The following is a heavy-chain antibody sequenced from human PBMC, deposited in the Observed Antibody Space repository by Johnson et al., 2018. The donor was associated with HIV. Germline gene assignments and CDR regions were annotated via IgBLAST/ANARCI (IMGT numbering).Heavy chain of an antibody. CDR1: GFTFSTYG. J-gene: IGHJ3*01. V-gene: IGHV3-NL1*01. Sequence: QVQLVESGGGVVQPGRSLRLSCAASGFTFSTYGMHWVRQAPGKGLEWVSGINWNGGSTGYADSVKGRFTVSRDNSKNTLFLQMNSLRAEDTAVYYCATSGDKYSSNWVDAFDVWGQGTKVTVSS. CDR3: ATSGDKYSSNWVDAFDV. D-gene: IGHD6-13*01. CDR2: INWNGGST.